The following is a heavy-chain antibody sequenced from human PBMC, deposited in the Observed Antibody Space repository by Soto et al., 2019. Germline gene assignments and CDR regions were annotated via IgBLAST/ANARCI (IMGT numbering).Heavy chain of an antibody. CDR3: ARGSLEYCSSTSCFRYYYYYYMDV. CDR2: IYSGGST. J-gene: IGHJ6*03. Sequence: EVQLVESGGGLVQPGGSLRLSCAASGFTVSSNYMSWVRQAPGKGLEWVSVIYSGGSTYYADSVKGRFTISRDNSKNTLYLQMNSLRAEDTAVYCCARGSLEYCSSTSCFRYYYYYYMDVWGKGTTVTVSS. CDR1: GFTVSSNY. D-gene: IGHD2-2*01. V-gene: IGHV3-66*01.